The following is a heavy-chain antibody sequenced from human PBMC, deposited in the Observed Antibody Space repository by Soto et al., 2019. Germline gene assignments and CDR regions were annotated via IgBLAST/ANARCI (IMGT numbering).Heavy chain of an antibody. CDR2: IYSGGYT. CDR1: GFTVSNNY. J-gene: IGHJ4*02. Sequence: EVQLVESGGGLIQPGGSLRLSCAVSGFTVSNNYMSWVRQAPGKGLEGVSVIYSGGYTAYGDSVKGRFTISRDNSKTPLNPPMNSLRAEDTAVFYWGTPPGGGGYWGQGTLVTVSS. CDR3: GTPPGGGGY. D-gene: IGHD3-10*01. V-gene: IGHV3-53*01.